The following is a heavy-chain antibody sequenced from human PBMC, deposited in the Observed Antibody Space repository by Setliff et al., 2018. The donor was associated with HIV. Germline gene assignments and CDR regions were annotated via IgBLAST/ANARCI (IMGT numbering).Heavy chain of an antibody. CDR2: INTETGNP. CDR1: GYTFTTYG. Sequence: ASVKVSCKASGYTFTTYGISWVRQAPGQGLEWMGWINTETGNPMYAQDFTGRFVFSLDTSVSTAYLQISSLKAEDIAVYYCARDGYYYDSSGHLAYYFDYWGQGTLVTVSS. V-gene: IGHV7-4-1*02. D-gene: IGHD3-22*01. CDR3: ARDGYYYDSSGHLAYYFDY. J-gene: IGHJ4*02.